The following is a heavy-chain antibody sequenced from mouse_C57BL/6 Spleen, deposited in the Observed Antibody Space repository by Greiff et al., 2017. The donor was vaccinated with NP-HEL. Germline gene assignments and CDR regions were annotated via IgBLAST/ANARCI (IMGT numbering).Heavy chain of an antibody. D-gene: IGHD3-2*02. CDR3: ARSETAQTEYYAIDY. CDR1: GYTFPSYW. CDR2: IDPSDSYT. Sequence: VQLQQPGAELVMPGASVKLSCKASGYTFPSYWMHWVKQRPGQGLEWIGEIDPSDSYTNSNQKFKGKSTLTVDKSSSTAYMQISSLTSEDSAVYDCARSETAQTEYYAIDYWGQGTTVTVSS. J-gene: IGHJ4*01. V-gene: IGHV1-69*01.